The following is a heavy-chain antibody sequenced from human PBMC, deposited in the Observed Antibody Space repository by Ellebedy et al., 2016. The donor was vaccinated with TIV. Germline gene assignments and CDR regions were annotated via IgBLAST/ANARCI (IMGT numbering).Heavy chain of an antibody. CDR3: ARLGVIAAAGASDY. CDR2: ISYSGDLM. CDR1: GFTFSGYY. D-gene: IGHD6-13*01. Sequence: PGGSLRLSCAASGFTFSGYYMSWFRQAPGNGREWVSYISYSGDLMYYADSVKGRFTTSRDNAENSLYLQMNSLRAEDTAVYYCARLGVIAAAGASDYWGQGTLVIVSS. J-gene: IGHJ4*02. V-gene: IGHV3-11*01.